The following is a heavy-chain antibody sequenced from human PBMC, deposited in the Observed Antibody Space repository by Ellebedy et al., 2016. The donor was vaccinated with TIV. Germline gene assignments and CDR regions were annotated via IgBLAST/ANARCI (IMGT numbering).Heavy chain of an antibody. Sequence: ASVKVSCKASGYTFTSYVISWVRQAPGQGLEWMAWISAYTGNSNYAQKFQGRVTVTTDTSTSTAYLELRNLKSDDTAVYYSARDMVQGMVARYLWFDYWGQGTLVTVSS. CDR1: GYTFTSYV. CDR3: ARDMVQGMVARYLWFDY. J-gene: IGHJ4*02. D-gene: IGHD1-26*01. CDR2: ISAYTGNS. V-gene: IGHV1-18*01.